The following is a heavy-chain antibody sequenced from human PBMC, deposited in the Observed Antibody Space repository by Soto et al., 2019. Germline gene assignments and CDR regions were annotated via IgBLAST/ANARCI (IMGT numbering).Heavy chain of an antibody. J-gene: IGHJ4*02. CDR2: ISSYGGST. CDR3: ITDGPDGRSY. D-gene: IGHD2-8*01. CDR1: GFTFSSYA. V-gene: IGHV3-64*01. Sequence: GGSLRLSCAASGFTFSSYAMHWVRQAPGKGLEYVSAISSYGGSTYYANSVKGRFTISRDNSKNTLYLQMGSLRAEDTAVYYCITDGPDGRSYWGQGTQVTVSS.